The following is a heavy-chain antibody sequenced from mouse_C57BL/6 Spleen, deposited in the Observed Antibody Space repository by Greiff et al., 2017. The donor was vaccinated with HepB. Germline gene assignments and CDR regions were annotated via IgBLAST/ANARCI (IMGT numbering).Heavy chain of an antibody. CDR3: ARGITTVVAPFDY. V-gene: IGHV1-69*01. J-gene: IGHJ2*01. D-gene: IGHD1-1*01. CDR1: GYTFTSYW. CDR2: IDPSDSYT. Sequence: QVQLQQPGAELVIPGASVKLSCKASGYTFTSYWMHWVKQRPGQGLEWIGEIDPSDSYTNYNQKFKGKSTLTVDKSSSTAYMQLSSLTSEDSAVYYCARGITTVVAPFDYWGQGTTLTVSS.